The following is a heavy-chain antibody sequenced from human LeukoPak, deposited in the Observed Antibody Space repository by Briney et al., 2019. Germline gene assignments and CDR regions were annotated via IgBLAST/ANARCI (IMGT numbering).Heavy chain of an antibody. CDR3: ARSATGSGSYYGLDY. D-gene: IGHD1-26*01. Sequence: ASVKVSCKASGYTFTSYFIHWVRQAPGEGLEWMGLINPGGGNTRYARKFQGRVTMTRDMSTSTVYMEVSSLRSEDTAVYYCARSATGSGSYYGLDYWGQGTLVTVSS. CDR1: GYTFTSYF. CDR2: INPGGGNT. V-gene: IGHV1-46*01. J-gene: IGHJ4*02.